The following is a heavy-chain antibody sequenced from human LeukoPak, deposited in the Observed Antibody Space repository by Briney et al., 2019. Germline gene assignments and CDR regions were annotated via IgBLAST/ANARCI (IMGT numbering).Heavy chain of an antibody. Sequence: RRASVKVSCKASGYTFTGYYMHWVRQAPGQGLEWMGWINPNSGGTNYAQKFQGRVTMTRDTSISTAYMELSRLRSDDTAVYYCAREYCYDSSGYYDAFDIWGQGTMVTVSS. J-gene: IGHJ3*02. CDR1: GYTFTGYY. CDR3: AREYCYDSSGYYDAFDI. D-gene: IGHD3-22*01. CDR2: INPNSGGT. V-gene: IGHV1-2*02.